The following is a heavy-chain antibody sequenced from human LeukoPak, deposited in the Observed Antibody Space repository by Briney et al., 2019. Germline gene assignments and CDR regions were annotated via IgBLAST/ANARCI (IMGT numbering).Heavy chain of an antibody. CDR1: GYTFSGYF. CDR2: INPNTGGT. V-gene: IGHV1-2*04. CDR3: ARDSSGEALDY. Sequence: GASVKVSCKASGYTFSGYFMHWVRQAPGQGLEWMGWINPNTGGTNYARKFQGWVTMTRDTSISTAYMELSSLRSDDTAVYYCARDSSGEALDYWGQGTLVTVSS. J-gene: IGHJ4*02. D-gene: IGHD3-22*01.